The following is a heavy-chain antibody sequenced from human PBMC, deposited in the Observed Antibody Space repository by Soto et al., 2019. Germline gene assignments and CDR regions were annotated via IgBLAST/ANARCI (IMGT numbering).Heavy chain of an antibody. Sequence: QVQLVQSGAEVKKPGSSVKVSCKAPGGTFSSYAISWVRQAPGQGLEWMGGIIPIFGTANYAQKFQGRVTITADESTSTAYMELSSLRSEDTAVYYCARLKSAVAGTGAGYFDYWGQGTLVTVSS. CDR2: IIPIFGTA. V-gene: IGHV1-69*01. CDR3: ARLKSAVAGTGAGYFDY. D-gene: IGHD6-19*01. CDR1: GGTFSSYA. J-gene: IGHJ4*02.